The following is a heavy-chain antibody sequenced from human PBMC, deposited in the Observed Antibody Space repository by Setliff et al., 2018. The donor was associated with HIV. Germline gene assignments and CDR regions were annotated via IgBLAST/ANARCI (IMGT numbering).Heavy chain of an antibody. CDR2: ISSSGGT. D-gene: IGHD1-1*01. Sequence: SETLSLTCSVSGDSISRSNYYWGWTRQSPGKGLEWVGSISSSGGTSYSAASLKSRVTLSIDTSKNQFSLKLTSVTAADTAMYYCARTGWVQLIQGAWFGPWGQGVLVTVSS. CDR3: ARTGWVQLIQGAWFGP. CDR1: GDSISRSNYY. V-gene: IGHV4-39*01. J-gene: IGHJ5*02.